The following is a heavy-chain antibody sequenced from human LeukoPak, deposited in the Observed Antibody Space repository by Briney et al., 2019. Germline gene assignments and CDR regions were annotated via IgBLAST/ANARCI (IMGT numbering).Heavy chain of an antibody. CDR3: ARRPDCSSTSCYFKPEFDY. CDR1: GGSFSGYY. J-gene: IGHJ4*02. V-gene: IGHV4-34*01. D-gene: IGHD2-2*01. CDR2: INHSGST. Sequence: SETLSLTCAVYGGSFSGYYWSWIRQPPGKGLECIGEINHSGSTNYNPSLKSRVTISVDTSKNQFSLKLSSVPAADTAVYYCARRPDCSSTSCYFKPEFDYWGQGTLVTVSS.